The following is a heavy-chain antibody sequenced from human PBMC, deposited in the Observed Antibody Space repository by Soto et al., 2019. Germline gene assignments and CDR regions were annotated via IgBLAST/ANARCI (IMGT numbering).Heavy chain of an antibody. CDR1: GYTFTSYY. CDR3: ARAGKYYYDNSDYSCSDWDAFDL. CDR2: INPSGGST. V-gene: IGHV1-46*03. J-gene: IGHJ3*01. Sequence: EASVKVSCKASGYTFTSYYMHWVRQAPGQGLEWMGIINPSGGSTSYAQKFQGRVTMTRDTSTSTLYMELSSLRSEDTAVYYCARAGKYYYDNSDYSCSDWDAFDLWGQGTMVTVSS. D-gene: IGHD3-22*01.